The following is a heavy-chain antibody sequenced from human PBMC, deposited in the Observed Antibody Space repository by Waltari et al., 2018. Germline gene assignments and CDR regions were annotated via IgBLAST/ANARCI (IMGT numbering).Heavy chain of an antibody. Sequence: QVQLIQSGAEVRKPGASVKVSCKASGYTFTQYALHWVRQAPGQRLEWMGWLNHVNGKTKILQKVQGRVTITRDTSASTAYMELSSLTSEDTAIYFCAREGGNGETGHYYNGLDVWGLGTTVTVSS. D-gene: IGHD4-17*01. V-gene: IGHV1-3*01. CDR1: GYTFTQYA. CDR2: LNHVNGKT. J-gene: IGHJ6*02. CDR3: AREGGNGETGHYYNGLDV.